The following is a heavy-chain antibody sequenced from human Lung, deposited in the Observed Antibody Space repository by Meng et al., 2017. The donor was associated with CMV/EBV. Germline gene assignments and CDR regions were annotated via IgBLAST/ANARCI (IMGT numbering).Heavy chain of an antibody. J-gene: IGHJ4*02. V-gene: IGHV3-7*01. CDR1: GFTFSTYW. Sequence: GGSLGLSCAASGFTFSTYWMNWVRQAPGKGLEWVANIKQDGSEKYYVGSVEGRFTISRDNAKNSLYLQMNSLRAEDTAVYYCASSFEDLGQGTLVTVSS. CDR3: ASSFED. D-gene: IGHD3-10*01. CDR2: IKQDGSEK.